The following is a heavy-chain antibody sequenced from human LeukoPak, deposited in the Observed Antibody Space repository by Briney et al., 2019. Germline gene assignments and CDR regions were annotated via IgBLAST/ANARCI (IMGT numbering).Heavy chain of an antibody. CDR1: GFTFRSYA. D-gene: IGHD6-6*01. Sequence: GGSLRLSCGASGFTFRSYAMHWVRQAPGKGLEWVAIISYDGSDKYYADSVKGRFTISRDNAQNSLYLQMNSLRAEDTAVYYCARHNSSSFDYWGQGTLVTVSS. V-gene: IGHV3-30-3*01. J-gene: IGHJ4*02. CDR3: ARHNSSSFDY. CDR2: ISYDGSDK.